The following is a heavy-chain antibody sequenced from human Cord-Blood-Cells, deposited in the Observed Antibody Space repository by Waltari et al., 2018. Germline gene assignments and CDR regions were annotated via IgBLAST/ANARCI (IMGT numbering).Heavy chain of an antibody. CDR1: GYTFTSYY. V-gene: IGHV1-46*01. J-gene: IGHJ4*02. Sequence: QVQLVQSGAAVKKPGDSVKVSCKASGYTFTSYYMHWVRQAPGQGLEWMGIINPSGGSTSYAQKFQGRVTMTRDTSTSTVYMELSSLRSEDTAVYYCARGGWHDYGDYGGDYWGQGTLVTVSS. CDR3: ARGGWHDYGDYGGDY. CDR2: INPSGGST. D-gene: IGHD4-17*01.